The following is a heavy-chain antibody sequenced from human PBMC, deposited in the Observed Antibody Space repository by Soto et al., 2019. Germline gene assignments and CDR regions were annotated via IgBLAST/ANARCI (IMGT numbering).Heavy chain of an antibody. V-gene: IGHV3-21*01. Sequence: PGGSLRLSCAASGFTFSSYSMNWVRQAPGKGLEWVSSISSSSSYIYYADSVKGRFTISRDNAKNSLYLQMNSLRAEDTAVYYCARAXAGWELLYYYYYYGMDVWGQGTTVTVSS. J-gene: IGHJ6*02. D-gene: IGHD1-26*01. CDR1: GFTFSSYS. CDR3: ARAXAGWELLYYYYYYGMDV. CDR2: ISSSSSYI.